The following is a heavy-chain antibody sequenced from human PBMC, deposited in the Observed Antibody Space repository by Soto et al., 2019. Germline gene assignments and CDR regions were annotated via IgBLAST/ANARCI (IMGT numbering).Heavy chain of an antibody. Sequence: GGSLRLSCAASGFTFSGYSINLVRQVPGKGLEWVSSISSRSTYIFYADSVKGRFTLSRDNVKNSLYLQMNSQRAEDTAVYYCARLSGYSYGEYYFDYWGQGTLVTVSS. CDR3: ARLSGYSYGEYYFDY. D-gene: IGHD5-18*01. J-gene: IGHJ4*02. CDR1: GFTFSGYS. V-gene: IGHV3-21*01. CDR2: ISSRSTYI.